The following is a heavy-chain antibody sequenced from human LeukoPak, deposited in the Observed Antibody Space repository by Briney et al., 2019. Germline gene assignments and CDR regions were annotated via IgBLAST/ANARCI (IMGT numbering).Heavy chain of an antibody. D-gene: IGHD3-3*02. J-gene: IGHJ5*02. V-gene: IGHV4-59*08. CDR2: IYYSGST. CDR1: GGSISSYY. Sequence: PSETLSLTCTVSGGSISSYYWSWIRQPPGKGLERIGYIYYSGSTNYNPSLKSRVTISLDTSKNQFSLKLISVTAADTAVYYCARREFSDWFDPWGQGTLVNVSS. CDR3: ARREFSDWFDP.